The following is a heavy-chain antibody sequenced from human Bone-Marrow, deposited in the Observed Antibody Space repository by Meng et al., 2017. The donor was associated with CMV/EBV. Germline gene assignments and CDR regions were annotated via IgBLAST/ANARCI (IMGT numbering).Heavy chain of an antibody. D-gene: IGHD3-10*01. CDR3: ARARYYGSGIAGMDV. J-gene: IGHJ6*02. Sequence: GESLKISCVASGVTFSSYSMNWVRQTPGKGLVWVSRINSDGSSTSYADSVKGRFTISRDNAKNTLYLQMNSLRAEDTAVYYCARARYYGSGIAGMDVWGQGTTVTVYS. CDR2: INSDGSST. V-gene: IGHV3-74*01. CDR1: GVTFSSYS.